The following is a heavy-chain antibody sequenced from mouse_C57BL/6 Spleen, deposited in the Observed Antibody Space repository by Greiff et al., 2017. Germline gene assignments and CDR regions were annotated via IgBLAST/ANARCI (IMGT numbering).Heavy chain of an antibody. V-gene: IGHV1-62-2*01. CDR3: ARHEDYYGSSYYFDY. D-gene: IGHD1-1*01. CDR2: FYPGSGSI. CDR1: GYTFTEYT. J-gene: IGHJ2*01. Sequence: VQRVESGAELVKPGASVKLSCKASGYTFTEYTIHWVKQRSGQGLEWIGWFYPGSGSIKYNEKFKDKATLTADKYSSTVYMELSRLTSEDSAVYFCARHEDYYGSSYYFDYWGQGTTLTVSS.